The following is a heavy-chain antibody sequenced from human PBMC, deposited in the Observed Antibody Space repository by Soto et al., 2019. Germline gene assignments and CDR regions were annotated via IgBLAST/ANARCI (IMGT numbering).Heavy chain of an antibody. Sequence: TLSLTCAISGDSVASNSSAWNWIRQSPSRGLEWLGRTYYRSKWYNDYAVSVKSRITINPDTSKNQFSLQLNSVTPEDTAVYYCARDLSGSSNYYYYGMDVWGQGTTVTVSS. D-gene: IGHD5-18*01. CDR3: ARDLSGSSNYYYYGMDV. V-gene: IGHV6-1*01. J-gene: IGHJ6*02. CDR1: GDSVASNSSA. CDR2: TYYRSKWYN.